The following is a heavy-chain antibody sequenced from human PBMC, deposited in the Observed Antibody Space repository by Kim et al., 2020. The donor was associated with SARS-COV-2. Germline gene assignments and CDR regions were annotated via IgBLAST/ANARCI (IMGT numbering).Heavy chain of an antibody. Sequence: GGSLRLSCAASGFTFSSYGMHWVRQAPGKGLEWVAVIWYDGSNKYYADSVKGRFTISRDNSKNTLYLQMNSLRAEDTAVYYCARAHPIQLWLPYFDYWGQGTLVTVSS. V-gene: IGHV3-33*01. CDR1: GFTFSSYG. CDR3: ARAHPIQLWLPYFDY. CDR2: IWYDGSNK. D-gene: IGHD5-18*01. J-gene: IGHJ4*02.